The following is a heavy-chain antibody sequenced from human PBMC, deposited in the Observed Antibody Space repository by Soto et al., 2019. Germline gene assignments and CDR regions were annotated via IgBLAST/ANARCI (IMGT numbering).Heavy chain of an antibody. CDR1: GGSISSSSYY. D-gene: IGHD5-12*01. J-gene: IGHJ6*03. CDR2: IYYSGST. Sequence: SETLSLTCTVSGGSISSSSYYWGWIRQPPGRGLEWIGSIYYSGSTYYNPSLKSRVTISVDTSKNQFSLKLSSVTAADTAVYYCAIPGPWYSGYGNYMYVWGKGTTVTVSS. V-gene: IGHV4-39*01. CDR3: AIPGPWYSGYGNYMYV.